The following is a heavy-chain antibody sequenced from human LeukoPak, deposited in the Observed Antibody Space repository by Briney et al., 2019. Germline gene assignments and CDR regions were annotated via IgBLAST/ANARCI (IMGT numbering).Heavy chain of an antibody. V-gene: IGHV3-23*01. D-gene: IGHD6-13*01. Sequence: GGSLRLSCAASGFTFSSYAMSWVRQAPGKGLEWVSAISGSGGSTYYADSVKGRFTISRDNSKNTLYLQMNSLRAEDTAVYYWAKRQHWGQLAHDAFDIWGQGTMVTVSS. CDR3: AKRQHWGQLAHDAFDI. CDR2: ISGSGGST. CDR1: GFTFSSYA. J-gene: IGHJ3*02.